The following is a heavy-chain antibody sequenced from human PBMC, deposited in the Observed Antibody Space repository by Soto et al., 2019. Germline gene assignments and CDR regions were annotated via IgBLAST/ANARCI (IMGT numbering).Heavy chain of an antibody. V-gene: IGHV3-21*01. CDR1: RFTFSSYS. J-gene: IGHJ4*02. Sequence: PAGSLRVSWTSSRFTFSSYSMNWVRQAPGKGLEWVSSISSSSSYIYYADSVKGRFTISRDNAKNSLYLQMNSLRAEDTAVYYCARALHLFDYWGQGTLVTVSS. CDR2: ISSSSSYI. CDR3: ARALHLFDY.